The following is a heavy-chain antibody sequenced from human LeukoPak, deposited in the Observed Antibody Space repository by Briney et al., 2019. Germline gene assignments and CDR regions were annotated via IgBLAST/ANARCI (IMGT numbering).Heavy chain of an antibody. Sequence: PSETLSLTCAVYGGSFSVYYWSWIRQPPGKGLEWMGEFNHSGSTNYNPSLKSRVTISVDTSKNQFSLKLSSVPAADTAVYYCARGSRGGYSSSNRNQWELLEYGWFDPWGQGTLVTVSS. D-gene: IGHD1-26*01. V-gene: IGHV4-34*01. CDR3: ARGSRGGYSSSNRNQWELLEYGWFDP. CDR2: FNHSGST. J-gene: IGHJ5*02. CDR1: GGSFSVYY.